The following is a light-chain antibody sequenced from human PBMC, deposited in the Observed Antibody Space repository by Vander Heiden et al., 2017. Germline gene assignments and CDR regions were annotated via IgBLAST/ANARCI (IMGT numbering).Light chain of an antibody. CDR2: GAA. J-gene: IGKJ2*01. Sequence: IVLPHSPGTLSLSPGERATLSCRASQSVSNNYLAWYQQKPGQAPRHLIYGAASRATGIPDRFSGSGSGTDFTLTISRLEPEDFAVYDCQQFGSSPPYTFGQGTKLEIK. V-gene: IGKV3-20*01. CDR3: QQFGSSPPYT. CDR1: QSVSNNY.